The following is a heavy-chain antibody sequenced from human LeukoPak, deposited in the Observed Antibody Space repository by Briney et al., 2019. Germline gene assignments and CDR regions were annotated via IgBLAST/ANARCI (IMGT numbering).Heavy chain of an antibody. D-gene: IGHD6-19*01. V-gene: IGHV3-23*01. CDR1: GFTVSSNY. CDR3: AKDVGFSTGRYLDY. J-gene: IGHJ4*02. CDR2: ISGGGRST. Sequence: GGSLRLSCAASGFTVSSNYMSWVRQAPGMGLEWVSAISGGGRSTYYTDSVRGRFTISRDNSKNTLYLQVNSLSAEDTAIYYCAKDVGFSTGRYLDYWGQGTLVTVSS.